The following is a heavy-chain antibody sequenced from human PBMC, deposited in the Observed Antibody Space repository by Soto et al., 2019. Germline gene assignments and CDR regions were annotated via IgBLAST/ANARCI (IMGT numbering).Heavy chain of an antibody. V-gene: IGHV4-34*01. CDR1: GGSFSGYY. CDR2: INHNEST. CDR3: ARGLAKGMVRGVNRSRRNWFDP. D-gene: IGHD3-10*01. Sequence: QVQLQQWGAGLLKPSETLSLTCAVYGGSFSGYYWSWIRQPPGKGLEWIGEINHNESTNYNPSLKSRVTISVDTSKNQFSLKLSSVTAADTAVYYCARGLAKGMVRGVNRSRRNWFDPWGQGTLVTVSS. J-gene: IGHJ5*02.